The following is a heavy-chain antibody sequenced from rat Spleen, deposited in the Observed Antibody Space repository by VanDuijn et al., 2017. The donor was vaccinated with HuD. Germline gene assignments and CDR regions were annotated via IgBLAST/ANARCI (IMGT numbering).Heavy chain of an antibody. D-gene: IGHD4-3*01. CDR3: AREDFGVDH. CDR2: INKDSKTI. CDR1: GFTFSDYY. J-gene: IGHJ2*01. V-gene: IGHV4-2*01. Sequence: EVKLVESGGGLVQPGRSLKLSCAASGFTFSDYYMAWVRQAPGKGLEWIGEINKDSKTIKYSPSLKDKVTISRDNAQNTLYLQMSKLGSEDTAIYYCAREDFGVDHWGQGVMVTVSS.